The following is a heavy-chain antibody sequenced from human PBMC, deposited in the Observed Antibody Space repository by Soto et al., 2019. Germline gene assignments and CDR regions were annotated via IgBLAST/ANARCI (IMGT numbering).Heavy chain of an antibody. D-gene: IGHD4-17*01. V-gene: IGHV3-73*01. CDR1: GFIFSDSA. Sequence: EIQLVESGGGLVQPGGSLKLSCAASGFIFSDSAIHWVRQASGKGLEWVGRIRSKANSYTTAYAASVKGRFTIYRDDSKNTAYLQRDSLKTEDTAVYYCTTPRGYSDYLGACWFDPWGQGTLVTVSS. CDR3: TTPRGYSDYLGACWFDP. CDR2: IRSKANSYTT. J-gene: IGHJ5*02.